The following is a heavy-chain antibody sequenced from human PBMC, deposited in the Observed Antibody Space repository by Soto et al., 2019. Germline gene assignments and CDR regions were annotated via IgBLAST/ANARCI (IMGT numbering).Heavy chain of an antibody. V-gene: IGHV3-23*01. CDR3: AKSFVVVPAAHSNYFDY. Sequence: GGSLRLSCAAFGLTLSTSSMNWVRQAPGRGLEWVSAISGSGGSTYYADSVKGRFTISRDNSKDTLYLQMNSLRAEDTAVYYCAKSFVVVPAAHSNYFDYWGRGTLVTVSS. CDR1: GLTLSTSS. J-gene: IGHJ4*02. D-gene: IGHD2-2*01. CDR2: ISGSGGST.